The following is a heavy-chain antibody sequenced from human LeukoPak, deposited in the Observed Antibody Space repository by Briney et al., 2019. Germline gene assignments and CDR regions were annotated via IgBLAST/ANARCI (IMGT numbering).Heavy chain of an antibody. CDR3: ARDLYYSSSWDYYYYGMDV. D-gene: IGHD6-6*01. Sequence: GGSLRLSCAASGFTFSTYIINWVRQAPGKGLEWVSYISGSGNTIYYADSVKGRFTVSRDNSKNTLYLQMNSLRAEDTAVYYCARDLYYSSSWDYYYYGMDVWGQGTTVTVSS. CDR2: ISGSGNTI. J-gene: IGHJ6*02. V-gene: IGHV3-48*01. CDR1: GFTFSTYI.